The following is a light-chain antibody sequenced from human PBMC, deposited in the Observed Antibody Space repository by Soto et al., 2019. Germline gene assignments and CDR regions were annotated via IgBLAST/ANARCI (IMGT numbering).Light chain of an antibody. CDR3: QQYGSSIT. V-gene: IGKV3-20*01. CDR1: QSVSSSY. Sequence: EIVLTQSPGHLSLSPGERATLSCRASQSVSSSYLAWYQQKPGQAPRLLIYGASSRATGIPDRFSGSGSGTDFTLTISRLEPEDFAVYYCQQYGSSITFGQGTRLEIK. J-gene: IGKJ5*01. CDR2: GAS.